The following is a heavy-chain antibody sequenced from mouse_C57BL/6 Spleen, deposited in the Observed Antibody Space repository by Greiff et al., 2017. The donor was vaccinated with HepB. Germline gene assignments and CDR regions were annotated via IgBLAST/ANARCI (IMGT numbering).Heavy chain of an antibody. CDR2: IYPGDGDT. D-gene: IGHD1-1*01. J-gene: IGHJ2*01. CDR1: GYAFSSSW. CDR3: ARKKDYYGSSLFDY. Sequence: VQLQQSGPELVKPGASVKISCKASGYAFSSSWMNWVKQRPGKGLEWIGRIYPGDGDTNYNGKFKGKATLTADKSSSTAYMQLSSLTSEDSAVYFCARKKDYYGSSLFDYWGQGTTLTVSS. V-gene: IGHV1-82*01.